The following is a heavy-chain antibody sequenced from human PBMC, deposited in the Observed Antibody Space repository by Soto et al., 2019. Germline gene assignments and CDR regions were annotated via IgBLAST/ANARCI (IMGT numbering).Heavy chain of an antibody. D-gene: IGHD3-3*01. J-gene: IGHJ6*03. CDR3: SRGSWDDVSGHYYMDV. V-gene: IGHV6-1*01. Sequence: PSQTLSLTCAISGDSVSSNRAGWNWVRQTPSRGLEWLGRTYYKSKWYYNSAVSVKSRITINPDTSKNQFSLQLNSVTPEDTAVYYCSRGSWDDVSGHYYMDVWGKGTTVTVS. CDR2: TYYKSKWYY. CDR1: GDSVSSNRAG.